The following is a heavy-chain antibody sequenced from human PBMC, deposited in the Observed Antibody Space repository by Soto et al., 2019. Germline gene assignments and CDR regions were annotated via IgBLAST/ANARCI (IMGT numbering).Heavy chain of an antibody. Sequence: ASVKVSCKASGYTFTGYYMHWVRQAPGQGLEWMGWINPNSGGTNYAQKFQGWVTMTRDTSISTAYMELSRLRSDDTAVYYCARAKRYAVLAARPGYYYSGMDVWRQWTTVTVSS. CDR1: GYTFTGYY. V-gene: IGHV1-2*04. J-gene: IGHJ6*02. CDR3: ARAKRYAVLAARPGYYYSGMDV. CDR2: INPNSGGT. D-gene: IGHD6-6*01.